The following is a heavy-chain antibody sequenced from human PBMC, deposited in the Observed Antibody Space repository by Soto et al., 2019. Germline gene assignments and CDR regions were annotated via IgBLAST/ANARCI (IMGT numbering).Heavy chain of an antibody. J-gene: IGHJ3*02. Sequence: QVQLVQSGAEVKKPGSSVKVSCKASGGTFSSYTISWVRQAPGQGLEWMGRIIPILGIANYAQKFQGRVTITADKSTSTAYMELSSLRSEDTAVYYCARDDTVTTFHDAFDIWGQGTMVTVSS. CDR2: IIPILGIA. D-gene: IGHD4-4*01. CDR3: ARDDTVTTFHDAFDI. V-gene: IGHV1-69*08. CDR1: GGTFSSYT.